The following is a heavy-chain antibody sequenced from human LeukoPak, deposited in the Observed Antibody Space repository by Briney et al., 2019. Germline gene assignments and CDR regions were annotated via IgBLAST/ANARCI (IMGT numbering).Heavy chain of an antibody. CDR3: ARVQRGYSYNPLGYYYYYMDV. CDR1: GFTFRSYA. CDR2: IASDGSQT. D-gene: IGHD5-18*01. Sequence: GGSLRLSCAASGFTFRSYAMHWVRQAPGKGLEWVAVIASDGSQTYYADSVKGRFTISRDNSKNTLNLQMNSLKTEDTAVYYCARVQRGYSYNPLGYYYYYMDVWGKGTTVTVSS. V-gene: IGHV3-30*04. J-gene: IGHJ6*03.